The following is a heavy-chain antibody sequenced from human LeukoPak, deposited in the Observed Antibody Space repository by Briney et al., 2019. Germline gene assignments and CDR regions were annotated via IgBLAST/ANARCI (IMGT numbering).Heavy chain of an antibody. CDR3: ARGPYSSGWYEGFHDY. Sequence: PSETLSLTCTVSGGSISSGDYYWSWIRQPPGKGLEWIGYIYYSGSTYYNPSLKSRVTISVDTSKNQFSLKLSSVTAADTAVYYCARGPYSSGWYEGFHDYWGQGTLVTVSS. CDR2: IYYSGST. CDR1: GGSISSGDYY. J-gene: IGHJ4*02. D-gene: IGHD6-19*01. V-gene: IGHV4-30-4*01.